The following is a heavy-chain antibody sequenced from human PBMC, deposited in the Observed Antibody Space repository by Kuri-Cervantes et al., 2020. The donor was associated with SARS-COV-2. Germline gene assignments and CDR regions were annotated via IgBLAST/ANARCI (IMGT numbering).Heavy chain of an antibody. V-gene: IGHV3-74*01. Sequence: GESLKISCAASGFTFSSYWMHWVRQAPGKGLVWVSRINSDGSSTSYADSVKGRFTISRDNAKNTLYLQMNSLRAEDTAVYYCAKSVMVRGVTNHYWGQGTLVTVSS. D-gene: IGHD3-10*01. CDR3: AKSVMVRGVTNHY. J-gene: IGHJ4*02. CDR1: GFTFSSYW. CDR2: INSDGSST.